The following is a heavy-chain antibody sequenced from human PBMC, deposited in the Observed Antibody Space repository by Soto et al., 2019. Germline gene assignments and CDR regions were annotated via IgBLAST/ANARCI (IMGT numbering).Heavy chain of an antibody. Sequence: QVQLVQSGAEVRKPGASVKLSCQTSGYPFNSYHMHWVRQAPGQGLEWMGVINPTEGRTRYSQKFQDRVTMTRDTSTSTVYMELSSLRSEDTAIYFCATGREISFGYNWFDPWGQGTLVTVSS. V-gene: IGHV1-46*02. J-gene: IGHJ5*02. D-gene: IGHD5-18*01. CDR1: GYPFNSYH. CDR2: INPTEGRT. CDR3: ATGREISFGYNWFDP.